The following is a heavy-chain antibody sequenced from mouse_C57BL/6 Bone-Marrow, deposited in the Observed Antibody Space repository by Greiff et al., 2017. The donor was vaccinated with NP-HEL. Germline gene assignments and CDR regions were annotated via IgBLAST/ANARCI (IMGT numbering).Heavy chain of an antibody. CDR1: GYTFTEYT. V-gene: IGHV1-62-2*01. CDR2: FYPGRGSI. Sequence: QVQLQQSGAELVKPGASVQLSCKASGYTFTEYTIHWVKQRSGQGLEWIWWFYPGRGSIKYNEKFKDKATLTADKSSSTVYMELSRLTSEDSAVYFCARHEEIWDWFAYWGQGTLVTVSA. D-gene: IGHD4-1*01. CDR3: ARHEEIWDWFAY. J-gene: IGHJ3*01.